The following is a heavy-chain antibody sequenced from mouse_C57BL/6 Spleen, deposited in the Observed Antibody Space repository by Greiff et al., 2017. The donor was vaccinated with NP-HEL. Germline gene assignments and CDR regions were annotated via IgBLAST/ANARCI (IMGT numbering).Heavy chain of an antibody. J-gene: IGHJ3*01. CDR2: IDPETGGT. CDR3: TRGGVYDYDWFAY. Sequence: QVQLQQSGAELVRPGASVTLSCKASGYTFTDYEMHWVKQTPVHGLEWIGAIDPETGGTAYNQKFKGKAILTADKSSSTAYMELRSLTSEDYAVYYCTRGGVYDYDWFAYWGQGTLVTVSA. V-gene: IGHV1-15*01. D-gene: IGHD2-4*01. CDR1: GYTFTDYE.